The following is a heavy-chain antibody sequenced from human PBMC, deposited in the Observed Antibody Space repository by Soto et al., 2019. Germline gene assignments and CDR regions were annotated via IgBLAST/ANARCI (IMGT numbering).Heavy chain of an antibody. CDR3: AMQQLVPPDWFDP. Sequence: ASVKVSCKASGYTFTGYYMHWVRQAPGQGLEWMGWINPNSGGANYAQKFQGRVTMTRDTSISTAYMELSRLRSDDTAVYYCAMQQLVPPDWFDPWGQGTLVTVSS. CDR1: GYTFTGYY. V-gene: IGHV1-2*02. J-gene: IGHJ5*02. D-gene: IGHD6-13*01. CDR2: INPNSGGA.